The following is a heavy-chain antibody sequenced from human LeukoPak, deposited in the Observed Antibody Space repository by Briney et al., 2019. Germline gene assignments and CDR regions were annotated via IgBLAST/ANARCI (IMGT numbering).Heavy chain of an antibody. V-gene: IGHV4-59*02. J-gene: IGHJ6*02. CDR3: ARSGGYYYYYYGMDV. Sequence: PSETLSLTCTVSGASVTSHYWTWIRQPPGKGLEWIGYVYYTGSTNYNPSLKSRVTISVDTSKNQFSLKLSSVTAADTAVYYCARSGGYYYYYYGMDVWGQGTTVTVSS. CDR2: VYYTGST. CDR1: GASVTSHY. D-gene: IGHD2-15*01.